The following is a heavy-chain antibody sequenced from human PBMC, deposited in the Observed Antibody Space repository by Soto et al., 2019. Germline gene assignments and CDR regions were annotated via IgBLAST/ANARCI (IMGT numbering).Heavy chain of an antibody. J-gene: IGHJ3*02. CDR3: AKTYYYDSSGYYPQDI. CDR1: GFTFSSYA. Sequence: PGGSLRLSCAASGFTFSSYAMSWVRQAPGKGLEWVSAISGSGGSTYYADSVKGRFTISRDNSKNTLYLQMNSLRAEDTDVYYCAKTYYYDSSGYYPQDIWGQGTMVTVSS. V-gene: IGHV3-23*01. D-gene: IGHD3-22*01. CDR2: ISGSGGST.